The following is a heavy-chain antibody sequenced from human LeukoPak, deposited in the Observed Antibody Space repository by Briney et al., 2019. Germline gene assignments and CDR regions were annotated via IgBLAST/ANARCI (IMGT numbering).Heavy chain of an antibody. V-gene: IGHV1-18*01. CDR1: GYTFTSYG. CDR2: ISAYNGNT. CDR3: ARDPQLSEALVDINAPDAFDI. Sequence: EASVKVSCKASGYTFTSYGISWVRQAPGQGLEWMGWISAYNGNTNYAQKLQGRVTMTTDTSTSTAYMELRSLRSDDTAVYYCARDPQLSEALVDINAPDAFDIWGQGTMVTVSS. J-gene: IGHJ3*02. D-gene: IGHD3-22*01.